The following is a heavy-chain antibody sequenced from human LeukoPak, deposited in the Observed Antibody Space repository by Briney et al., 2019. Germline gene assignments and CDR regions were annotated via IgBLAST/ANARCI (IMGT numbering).Heavy chain of an antibody. CDR2: INHSGST. CDR3: ARGELYGSGSYLPHY. CDR1: GGSFSGYY. J-gene: IGHJ4*02. Sequence: SETLSLTCAVYGGSFSGYYWSWIRQPPGKGLEWIGEINHSGSTNYNPSLKSRVTISVDTSKNQFSLKLSSVTAADTAVYYCARGELYGSGSYLPHYWGQGTLVTVSS. V-gene: IGHV4-34*01. D-gene: IGHD3-10*01.